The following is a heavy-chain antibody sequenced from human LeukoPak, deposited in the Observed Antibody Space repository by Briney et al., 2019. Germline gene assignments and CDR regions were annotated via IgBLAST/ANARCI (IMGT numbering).Heavy chain of an antibody. Sequence: SETLSLTCAVYGGSFSGYYWSWIRQPPGKGLEWIGSIYHSGSTNYNPSLKSRVTISVDTSKNQFSLKLSSVTAADTAVYYCARGGDILTGYNWFDPWGQGTLVTVSS. CDR1: GGSFSGYY. J-gene: IGHJ5*02. D-gene: IGHD3-9*01. CDR3: ARGGDILTGYNWFDP. V-gene: IGHV4-34*01. CDR2: IYHSGST.